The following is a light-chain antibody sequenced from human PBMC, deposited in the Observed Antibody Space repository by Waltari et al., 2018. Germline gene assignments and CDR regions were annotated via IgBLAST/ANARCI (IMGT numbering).Light chain of an antibody. J-gene: IGLJ3*02. V-gene: IGLV2-14*03. CDR3: CSYTTYRTWV. Sequence: QSGPTQPPSVSGSPGQSVAISCTGTSSNVGASNYVSWYQQHPGKAPKVLIYSVSNRRSGVSDRCAGSKAGNTASLTSSGVQAEDEADYYCCSYTTYRTWVFGGGTRLTVL. CDR1: SSNVGASNY. CDR2: SVS.